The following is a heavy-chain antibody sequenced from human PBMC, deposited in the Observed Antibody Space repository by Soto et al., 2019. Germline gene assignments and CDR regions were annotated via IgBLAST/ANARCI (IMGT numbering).Heavy chain of an antibody. CDR2: ISYSGST. D-gene: IGHD2-2*01. CDR1: GGSVSSSYYY. CDR3: AISPSNDAFDF. Sequence: SETLSLTCTVSGGSVSSSYYYWTWIRQPPGKGLEWIGHISYSGSTNYNPSLKSRVTILVDTSKNQFSLNLSSVTAADTAVYFCAISPSNDAFDFWGQGTMVTVSS. V-gene: IGHV4-61*01. J-gene: IGHJ3*01.